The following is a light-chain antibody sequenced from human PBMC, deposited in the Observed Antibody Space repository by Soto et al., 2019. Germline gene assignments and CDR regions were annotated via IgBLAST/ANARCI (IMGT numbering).Light chain of an antibody. CDR3: CSYTSLSTVV. J-gene: IGLJ7*01. V-gene: IGLV2-14*01. CDR2: AVS. CDR1: SSDVGGYNH. Sequence: QSVLTQPASVSGSPGQSITISCTGTSSDVGGYNHVSWYQHSPGKAPKLILFAVSDRPPGVSHRFSGSKSGNTASLTISGLQAEDEADYYCCSYTSLSTVVFGGGTQLTVL.